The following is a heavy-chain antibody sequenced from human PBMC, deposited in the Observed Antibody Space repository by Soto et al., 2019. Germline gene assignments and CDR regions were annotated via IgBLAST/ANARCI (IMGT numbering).Heavy chain of an antibody. Sequence: QVQLVQSGTEVKKPGASVKVSCKASGYTFTSYGFSWVRQAPGQGLGWMGWISADNGDTNYVQRFQGRVTMTTETSTNTAYMELRNLTSDDTAVYYCARDYYSDYVFDYWGQGTLVTVSS. CDR2: ISADNGDT. D-gene: IGHD4-17*01. J-gene: IGHJ4*02. V-gene: IGHV1-18*01. CDR1: GYTFTSYG. CDR3: ARDYYSDYVFDY.